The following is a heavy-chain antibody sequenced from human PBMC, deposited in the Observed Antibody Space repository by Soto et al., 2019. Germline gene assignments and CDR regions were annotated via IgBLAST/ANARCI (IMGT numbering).Heavy chain of an antibody. CDR1: GYTFTSYG. Sequence: ASVKVSCKASGYTFTSYGISWVRQAPGQGLEWMGWISAYNGNTNYAQKLQGRVTMTTDTSTSTAYMELRSLRSDDTAVYYCARDAMVAFKAAFDIWGQGTMVTVSS. CDR3: ARDAMVAFKAAFDI. CDR2: ISAYNGNT. J-gene: IGHJ3*02. V-gene: IGHV1-18*04. D-gene: IGHD2-8*01.